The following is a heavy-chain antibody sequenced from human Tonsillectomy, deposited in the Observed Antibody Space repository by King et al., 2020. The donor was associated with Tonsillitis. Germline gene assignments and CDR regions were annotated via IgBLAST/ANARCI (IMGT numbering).Heavy chain of an antibody. CDR3: ARDGFPSQSSHNS. V-gene: IGHV3-7*01. CDR2: IKQDGSEK. D-gene: IGHD6-13*01. Sequence: VQLVESGGGLVQPGGSLRLSCAASGFIFSNHWMSWVRHAPGKGLEWVANIKQDGSEKYYVDSVRGRFTLSRDNAKTSLYLQMNNLRADDMAVYYCARDGFPSQSSHNSLGQGTLVTVSS. CDR1: GFIFSNHW. J-gene: IGHJ4*02.